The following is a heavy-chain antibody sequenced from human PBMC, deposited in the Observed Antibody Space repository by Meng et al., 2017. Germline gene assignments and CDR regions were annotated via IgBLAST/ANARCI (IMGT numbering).Heavy chain of an antibody. J-gene: IGHJ4*02. CDR1: GYTFTGYY. D-gene: IGHD3-22*01. V-gene: IGHV1-2*06. CDR2: INPNSGGT. CDR3: ARVNYDSSGYYPFDY. Sequence: QVQLFQSRSPVTKPRASLKAPCKASGYTFTGYYMHWVRQAPGQGLEWMGRINPNSGGTNYAQKFQGRVTMTRDTSISTAYMELSRLRSDDTAVYYCARVNYDSSGYYPFDYWGQGTLVTVSS.